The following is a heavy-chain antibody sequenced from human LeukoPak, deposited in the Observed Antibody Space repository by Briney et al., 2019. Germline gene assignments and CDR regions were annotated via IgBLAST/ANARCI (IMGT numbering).Heavy chain of an antibody. CDR1: GFTFSSYA. CDR3: ARDYYDILTGYCLDY. D-gene: IGHD3-9*01. Sequence: PGGSLRLSGAASGFTFSSYAMHWVRQAPGKGLEWVAVISYDGSNKYYADSVKGRFTISRDNSKNTLYLQMNSLRAEDTAVYYCARDYYDILTGYCLDYWGQGTLVTVSS. CDR2: ISYDGSNK. V-gene: IGHV3-30-3*01. J-gene: IGHJ4*02.